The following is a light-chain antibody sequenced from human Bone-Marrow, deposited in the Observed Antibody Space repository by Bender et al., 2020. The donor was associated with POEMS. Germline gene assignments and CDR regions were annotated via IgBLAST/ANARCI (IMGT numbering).Light chain of an antibody. V-gene: IGLV3-21*02. CDR2: DDS. Sequence: SYVLTQPPSVSVAPEQTARITCGRNNIGSTDVHWYQQRPGQAPVLVVYDDSNRPSGIPERFSGSKSGNSATLTISRVEARDEADYYCQVWDAHSDWVFGGGTKLTVL. CDR1: NIGSTD. J-gene: IGLJ3*02. CDR3: QVWDAHSDWV.